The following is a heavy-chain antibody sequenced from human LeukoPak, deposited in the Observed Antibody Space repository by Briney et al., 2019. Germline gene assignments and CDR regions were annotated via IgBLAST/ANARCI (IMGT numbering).Heavy chain of an antibody. CDR2: IYTSGST. J-gene: IGHJ5*02. CDR3: ARRRSSSWYSRFDP. D-gene: IGHD6-13*01. Sequence: SETLSLTCTVSGGSISSYYWSWIRQPAGKGLEWIGRIYTSGSTNYNPSLKSRVTMSVDTSKNQFSLKLSSVTAADTAVYYCARRRSSSWYSRFDPWGQGTLVTVSS. CDR1: GGSISSYY. V-gene: IGHV4-4*07.